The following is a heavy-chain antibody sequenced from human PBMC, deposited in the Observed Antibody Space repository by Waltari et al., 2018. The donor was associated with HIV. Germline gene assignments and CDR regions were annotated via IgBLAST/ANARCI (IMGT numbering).Heavy chain of an antibody. CDR2: IYYSGST. Sequence: QLQLQESGPGLVKPSETLSLTCTVSGGSISSSSYYWGWIRQPPGKGLEWIGSIYYSGSTYYNPSLKSRVTISVDTSKNQFSLKLSSVTAADTAVYYCARQEGSSCCANWFDPWGQGTLVTVSS. D-gene: IGHD2-15*01. CDR1: GGSISSSSYY. V-gene: IGHV4-39*01. J-gene: IGHJ5*02. CDR3: ARQEGSSCCANWFDP.